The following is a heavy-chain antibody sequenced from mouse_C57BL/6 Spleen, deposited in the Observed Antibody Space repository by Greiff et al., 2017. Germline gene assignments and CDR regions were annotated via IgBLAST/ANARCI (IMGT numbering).Heavy chain of an antibody. Sequence: QVQLQQSGAELARPGASVKLSCKASGYTFTSYGISWVKQRTGQGLEWIGEIYPRSGNTSYNEKFKGKATLTADKSSSTAYMELRSLTSEDSAVYFCARSGVYDYDYAMDYWGQGTSVTVSS. CDR3: ARSGVYDYDYAMDY. CDR1: GYTFTSYG. CDR2: IYPRSGNT. J-gene: IGHJ4*01. D-gene: IGHD2-4*01. V-gene: IGHV1-81*01.